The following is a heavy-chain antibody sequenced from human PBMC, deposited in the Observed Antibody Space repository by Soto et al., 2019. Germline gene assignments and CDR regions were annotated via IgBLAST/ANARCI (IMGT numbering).Heavy chain of an antibody. D-gene: IGHD1-26*01. CDR1: GLTVSSNY. Sequence: GGSLRLSCAASGLTVSSNYMSWVRQAPGKGLEWVSVIYSGGSTYYADSVKGRFTISRDNSKNTLYLQMNSLRAEDTAVYYCARGWWELNYFDYWGQGTLVTVSS. J-gene: IGHJ4*02. CDR2: IYSGGST. V-gene: IGHV3-53*01. CDR3: ARGWWELNYFDY.